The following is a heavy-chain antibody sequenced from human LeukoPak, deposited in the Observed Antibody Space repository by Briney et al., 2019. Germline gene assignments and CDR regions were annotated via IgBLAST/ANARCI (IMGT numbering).Heavy chain of an antibody. Sequence: GGSLRLSCAASGFTFSTASLHWVRQAPGRGLEWVSAFDTGFGTYYPDSLKGRFTISRDNSKNTLFLQMNSLRAEDTAVYYCARGRGWWSLDYWGQGTLVTVSS. CDR1: GFTFSTAS. V-gene: IGHV3-23*01. D-gene: IGHD6-19*01. J-gene: IGHJ4*02. CDR3: ARGRGWWSLDY. CDR2: FDTGFGT.